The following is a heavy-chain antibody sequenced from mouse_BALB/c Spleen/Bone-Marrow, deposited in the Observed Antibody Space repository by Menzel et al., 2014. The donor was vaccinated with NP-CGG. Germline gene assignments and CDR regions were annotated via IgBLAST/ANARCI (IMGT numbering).Heavy chain of an antibody. Sequence: LQQSGSELVRPGASVKLSCKASGYTFTSYWMHWVKQRHGQGLEWIGNIYPGSGSTNYDEKFKSKGTLTVDTSSSTAYMHLSSLTSEDSAVYYCTRGYYPYYYAMDYWGQGTSVTVSP. CDR3: TRGYYPYYYAMDY. J-gene: IGHJ4*01. D-gene: IGHD2-3*01. CDR2: IYPGSGST. CDR1: GYTFTSYW. V-gene: IGHV1S22*01.